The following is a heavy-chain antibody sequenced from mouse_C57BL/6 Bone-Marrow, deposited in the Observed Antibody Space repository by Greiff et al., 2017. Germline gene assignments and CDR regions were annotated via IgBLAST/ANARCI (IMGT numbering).Heavy chain of an antibody. CDR3: TRGRLRRKFRFAD. D-gene: IGHD2-4*01. J-gene: IGHJ3*01. CDR1: GYTFTDYY. CDR2: IYPGSGDT. Sequence: QVQLQQSGAELVRPGASVKLSCKASGYTFTDYYINWVKQRPGQGLEWIARIYPGSGDTYYNEKFKGKATLTAEKSSSTAYMQLSSLTSEDSAVYFCTRGRLRRKFRFADWGQGTLVTVSA. V-gene: IGHV1-76*01.